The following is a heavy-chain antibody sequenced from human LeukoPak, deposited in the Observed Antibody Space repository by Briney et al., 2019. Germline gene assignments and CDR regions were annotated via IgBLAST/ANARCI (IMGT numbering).Heavy chain of an antibody. CDR2: ISSSSSYL. CDR3: ARAIRTGAFDI. D-gene: IGHD2-2*02. Sequence: GGSLRLSCAASGFTFSSYSMNWVRQAPGKGLEWVSSISSSSSYLYYADSVKGRFTISGDNAKNSLYLQMNSLRAEDTAVYYCARAIRTGAFDIWGQGTMVTVSS. V-gene: IGHV3-21*01. J-gene: IGHJ3*02. CDR1: GFTFSSYS.